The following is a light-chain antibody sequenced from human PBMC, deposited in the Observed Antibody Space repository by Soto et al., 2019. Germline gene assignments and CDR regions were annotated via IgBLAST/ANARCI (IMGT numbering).Light chain of an antibody. J-gene: IGKJ1*01. V-gene: IGKV3-20*01. CDR1: QSVSSSY. CDR2: GAS. CDR3: QQYGSTPRT. Sequence: ETVLAQSPGTLSLSPGERATLSCRASQSVSSSYFAWYQQKPGQAPRLLIYGASNMATGVPDRFSGSGSGTHFTLTISRLEPEDFAGYYCQQYGSTPRTFGQGTKLEIK.